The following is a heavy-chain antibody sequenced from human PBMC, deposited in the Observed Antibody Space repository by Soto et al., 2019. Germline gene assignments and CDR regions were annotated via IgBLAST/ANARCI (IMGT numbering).Heavy chain of an antibody. CDR3: ARAPSITIFGVNYYYYYGMDV. V-gene: IGHV4-34*01. CDR2: INHSGST. Sequence: PSETLSLTCAVYGGSFSGYYWSWIRQPPGKGLEWIGEINHSGSTNYNPSLKSRVTISVDTSKNQFSLKLSSVTAADTAVYYCARAPSITIFGVNYYYYYGMDVWGQGTTVTVSS. D-gene: IGHD3-3*01. J-gene: IGHJ6*02. CDR1: GGSFSGYY.